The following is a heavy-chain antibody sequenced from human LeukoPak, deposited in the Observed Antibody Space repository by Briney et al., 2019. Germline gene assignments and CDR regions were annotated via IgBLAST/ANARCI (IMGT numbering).Heavy chain of an antibody. CDR1: GFSVGFNY. J-gene: IGHJ4*01. CDR3: ATDGAYGLTH. D-gene: IGHD3-16*01. V-gene: IGHV3-53*01. CDR2: LYHGGST. Sequence: GGSLRLSCAASGFSVGFNYMTWVRQAPGKGLEWVSVLYHGGSTYYADSVKGRFTISRDNTKDMVYLQMNSLRAEDTAVYYCATDGAYGLTHWGQGTLVTVSS.